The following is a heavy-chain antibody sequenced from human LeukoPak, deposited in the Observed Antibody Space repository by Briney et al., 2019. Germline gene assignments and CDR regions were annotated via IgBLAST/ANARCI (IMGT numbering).Heavy chain of an antibody. CDR3: ARDRIEQQRTLGRSSNYYYYYYMDV. CDR2: ISSSSSTI. V-gene: IGHV3-48*01. Sequence: GGSLRLSCAASGFTFSSYTMNWVRQAPGKGLEWVSYISSSSSTIYYTDSVKGRFIISRDNAKNSLYLQMNSLRAEDTAVYYCARDRIEQQRTLGRSSNYYYYYYMDVWGKGTTVTVSS. D-gene: IGHD6-13*01. CDR1: GFTFSSYT. J-gene: IGHJ6*03.